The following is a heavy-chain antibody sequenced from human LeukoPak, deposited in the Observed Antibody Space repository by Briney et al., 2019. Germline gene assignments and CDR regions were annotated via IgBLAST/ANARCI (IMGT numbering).Heavy chain of an antibody. CDR1: GGSISSGGYY. Sequence: SQTLSLTCTVPGGSISSGGYYWSWIRQHPGKGLEWIGYIYYSGSTYYNPSLKSRVTISVDTSKNQFSLKLSSVTAADTAVYYCARDATIAAAGPGYFDYWGQGTLVTVSS. D-gene: IGHD6-13*01. V-gene: IGHV4-31*03. J-gene: IGHJ4*02. CDR3: ARDATIAAAGPGYFDY. CDR2: IYYSGST.